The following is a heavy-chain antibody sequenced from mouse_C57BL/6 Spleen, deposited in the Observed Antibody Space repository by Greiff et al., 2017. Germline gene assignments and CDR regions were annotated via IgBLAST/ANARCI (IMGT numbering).Heavy chain of an antibody. CDR1: GFTFSSYA. J-gene: IGHJ4*01. Sequence: EVQVVESGGGLVKPGGSLKLSCAASGFTFSSYAMSWVRQTPEKRLEWVATISDGGSYTYYPDNVKGRFTISRDNATNNLYLQMSHLKSEDTAMYYCARDNDGGSYYAMDYCGQGTSVTVSS. V-gene: IGHV5-4*01. CDR2: ISDGGSYT. CDR3: ARDNDGGSYYAMDY.